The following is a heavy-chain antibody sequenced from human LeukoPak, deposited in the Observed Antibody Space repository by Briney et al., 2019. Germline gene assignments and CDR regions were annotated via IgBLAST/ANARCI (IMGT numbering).Heavy chain of an antibody. D-gene: IGHD1-1*01. CDR2: INQDGSGK. J-gene: IGHJ1*01. CDR3: AEGTTG. CDR1: GFTFSRHW. V-gene: IGHV3-7*01. Sequence: GGSLRLSCATSGFTFSRHWMSWVRQAPGKGLEWVANINQDGSGKYYVDSVKGRFTISRDNAKNSLYLQMNSLRSEDTAIYYSAEGTTGWGQGTLVTVSS.